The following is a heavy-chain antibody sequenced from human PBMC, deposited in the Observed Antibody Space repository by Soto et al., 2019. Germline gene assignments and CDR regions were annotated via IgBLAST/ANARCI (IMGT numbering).Heavy chain of an antibody. CDR1: GFTFSDYY. J-gene: IGHJ2*01. Sequence: VQLVESGGGLVKPGGSLRLSCAASGFTFSDYYMSWIRQAPGKGLEWVSYISSSSSYTNYADSVKGRFTISRDNAKNSLYLQMNSLRAEDTAVYYCASASIVVGQGYFDLWGRGTLVTVSS. CDR2: ISSSSSYT. V-gene: IGHV3-11*06. D-gene: IGHD3-22*01. CDR3: ASASIVVGQGYFDL.